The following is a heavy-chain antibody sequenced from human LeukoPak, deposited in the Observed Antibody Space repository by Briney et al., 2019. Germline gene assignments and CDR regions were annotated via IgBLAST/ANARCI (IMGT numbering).Heavy chain of an antibody. Sequence: GGSLRLSCAASEFTFSSYWMSWVRQAPGKGLEWVSYISSGGTIIYYGDSVKGRFTISRDSAKNSLSLQMNSLRPEDTAVYYCARDLNGDYPEDSLDIWGQGTMVTVS. V-gene: IGHV3-48*04. CDR2: ISSGGTII. J-gene: IGHJ3*02. CDR1: EFTFSSYW. D-gene: IGHD4-17*01. CDR3: ARDLNGDYPEDSLDI.